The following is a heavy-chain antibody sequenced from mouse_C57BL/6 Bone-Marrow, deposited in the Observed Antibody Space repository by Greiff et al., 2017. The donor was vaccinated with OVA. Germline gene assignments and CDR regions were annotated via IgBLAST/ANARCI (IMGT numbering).Heavy chain of an antibody. V-gene: IGHV1-81*01. CDR1: GYTFTSYG. Sequence: VQLQQSGAELARPGASVKLSCKASGYTFTSYGISWVKQRTGQGLEWIGEIYPRSGNTYYNEKFKGKATLTADKSSSTAYMELRSLTSEDSAVYFCARGGGSSPWYFDVWGTGTTVTVSS. D-gene: IGHD1-1*01. J-gene: IGHJ1*03. CDR2: IYPRSGNT. CDR3: ARGGGSSPWYFDV.